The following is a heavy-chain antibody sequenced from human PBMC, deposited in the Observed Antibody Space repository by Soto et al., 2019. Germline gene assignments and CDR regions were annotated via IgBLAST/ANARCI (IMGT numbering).Heavy chain of an antibody. V-gene: IGHV3-53*01. CDR1: GFTVSSNY. Sequence: HPGGSLRLSCAASGFTVSSNYMSWVRQAPGKGLEWVSIIYSGGSTYYADSVKGRFTISRDNSKNTLHLQMNSLRAEDTAVYYCASSSGYYSLDYWGQGTLVTVSS. J-gene: IGHJ4*02. CDR3: ASSSGYYSLDY. D-gene: IGHD3-22*01. CDR2: IYSGGST.